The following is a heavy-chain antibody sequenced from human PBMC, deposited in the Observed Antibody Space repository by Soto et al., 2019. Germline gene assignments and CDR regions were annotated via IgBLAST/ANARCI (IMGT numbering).Heavy chain of an antibody. CDR3: ASSVRDKYYDFWSGYFLYYMDV. V-gene: IGHV4-59*01. D-gene: IGHD3-3*01. J-gene: IGHJ6*03. CDR2: IYYSGST. Sequence: ETLSLTCTVSGGSISSYYWSWIRQPPEKGLEWIGYIYYSGSTNYNPSLKSRVAISVDTSKNQFSLKLSSVTAADTAVYYCASSVRDKYYDFWSGYFLYYMDVWGKGTTVTVSS. CDR1: GGSISSYY.